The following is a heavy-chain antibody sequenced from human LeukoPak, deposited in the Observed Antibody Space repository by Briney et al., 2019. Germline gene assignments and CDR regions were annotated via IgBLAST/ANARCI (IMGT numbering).Heavy chain of an antibody. CDR2: ICAYNGNT. D-gene: IGHD6-13*01. V-gene: IGHV1-18*01. Sequence: ASGKVSCKASGYTFSSFGIRWGRQAPGQGPGWMGWICAYNGNTNYAQKLQGRVTMTTDTSTSTAYMELRSLRSDDTAVYYCARANWELVPVRYWGQGTLVTVSS. CDR1: GYTFSSFG. J-gene: IGHJ4*02. CDR3: ARANWELVPVRY.